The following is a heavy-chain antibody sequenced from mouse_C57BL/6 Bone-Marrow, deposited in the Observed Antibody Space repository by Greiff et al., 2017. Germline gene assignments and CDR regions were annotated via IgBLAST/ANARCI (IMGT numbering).Heavy chain of an antibody. D-gene: IGHD1-1*01. CDR3: ARGDYYGSSYRYFDV. CDR2: IDPSDSYT. Sequence: QVQLQQPGAELVRPGTSVKLSCKASGYTFTSYWMHWVKQRPGQGLEWIGVIDPSDSYTNYNQKFKGKATFTVDTSSSTAYMQLSSLTSEDSAVYYCARGDYYGSSYRYFDVWGTGTTVTVSS. J-gene: IGHJ1*03. V-gene: IGHV1-59*01. CDR1: GYTFTSYW.